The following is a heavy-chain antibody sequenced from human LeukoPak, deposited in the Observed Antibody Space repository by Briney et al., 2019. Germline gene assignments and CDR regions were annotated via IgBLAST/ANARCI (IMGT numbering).Heavy chain of an antibody. J-gene: IGHJ4*02. D-gene: IGHD2-15*01. CDR1: GFTFSSYA. Sequence: GGSLRLSCAASGFTFSSYAMSWVRQAPGKGLEWVSAISGSGGSTYYADSVKGWFTISRDNSKNTLYLQMNSLRAEDTAVYYCAKDRIGTEYYFDYWGQGTLVTVSS. V-gene: IGHV3-23*01. CDR3: AKDRIGTEYYFDY. CDR2: ISGSGGST.